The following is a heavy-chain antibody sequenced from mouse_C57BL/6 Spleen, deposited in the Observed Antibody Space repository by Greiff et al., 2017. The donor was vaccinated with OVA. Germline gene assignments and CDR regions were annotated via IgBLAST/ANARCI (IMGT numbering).Heavy chain of an antibody. Sequence: EVKLVESGGGLVQPGASLRLSCAASGFTFTDYYMSWVRQPPGKAPEWMALIRHKANGYTTEFTASVKGRFTISRDYSQTLPYLQKNTLMAEDSATYYCVTIPYYYSYYYAMDYWGQGTSVTVSS. D-gene: IGHD1-1*01. V-gene: IGHV7-4*01. CDR2: IRHKANGYTT. CDR1: GFTFTDYY. J-gene: IGHJ4*01. CDR3: VTIPYYYSYYYAMDY.